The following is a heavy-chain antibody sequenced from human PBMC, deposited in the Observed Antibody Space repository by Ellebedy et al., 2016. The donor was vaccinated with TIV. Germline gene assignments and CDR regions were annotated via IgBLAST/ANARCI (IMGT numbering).Heavy chain of an antibody. D-gene: IGHD3-10*01. CDR1: GFSFGNFA. J-gene: IGHJ3*02. Sequence: GGSLRLSCAASGFSFGNFAMHWVRQAPGKGLEWVAVISYDGSNKYYADSVKGRFTISRDNSKNTLYLQMNSLRAEDTAVYYCAKDYYGSGSYAFDIWGQGTMVTVSS. CDR3: AKDYYGSGSYAFDI. V-gene: IGHV3-30*04. CDR2: ISYDGSNK.